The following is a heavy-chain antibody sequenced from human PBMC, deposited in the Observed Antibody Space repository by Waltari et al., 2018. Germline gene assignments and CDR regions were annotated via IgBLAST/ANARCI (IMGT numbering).Heavy chain of an antibody. CDR3: ARHWKKSGYRFDP. Sequence: QLQLQESGPGLVKPSETLSLTCPVSGGSISSSSSYWGWIRQAPGKGLEWIGSIYYSGSTYYNPTLKSRVTISGDTSKNQFSLKLSSVTAADTAVYYCARHWKKSGYRFDPWGQGTLVTVSS. CDR1: GGSISSSSSY. D-gene: IGHD5-12*01. V-gene: IGHV4-39*01. J-gene: IGHJ5*02. CDR2: IYYSGST.